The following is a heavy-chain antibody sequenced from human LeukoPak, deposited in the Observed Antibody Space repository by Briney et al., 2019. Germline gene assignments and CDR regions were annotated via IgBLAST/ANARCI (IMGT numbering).Heavy chain of an antibody. D-gene: IGHD4-23*01. CDR1: GYTFTSNY. Sequence: ASVKVSCKASGYTFTSNYIHWVRQAPGQGLEWMGMIYPRDGSTSYAQKFQGRVTVTRDTSTSTVHMELSGLGSEDTAVYYCARELTLGAFDIWGQGTMVTVSS. V-gene: IGHV1-46*01. CDR3: ARELTLGAFDI. CDR2: IYPRDGST. J-gene: IGHJ3*02.